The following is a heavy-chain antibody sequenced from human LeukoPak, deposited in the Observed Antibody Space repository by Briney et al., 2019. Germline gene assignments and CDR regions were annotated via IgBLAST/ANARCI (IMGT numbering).Heavy chain of an antibody. CDR3: ARHLGSNWFDP. CDR2: IYYSGST. V-gene: IGHV4-31*03. CDR1: GGSISSGVYY. Sequence: SQTLSLTCTVSGGSISSGVYYWIWIRQHPGKGLVWLGYIYYSGSTYYNPSLESRFIISPDTSKNQFSLKLSSVTAADTAVYYCARHLGSNWFDPWGQGTLVTVSS. J-gene: IGHJ5*02. D-gene: IGHD2/OR15-2a*01.